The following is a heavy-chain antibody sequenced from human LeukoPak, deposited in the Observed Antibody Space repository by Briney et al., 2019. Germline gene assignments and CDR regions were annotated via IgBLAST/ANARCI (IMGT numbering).Heavy chain of an antibody. CDR3: ARGGGDPSAAEYFQH. CDR1: GYTFTSYG. CDR2: INPSGGST. J-gene: IGHJ1*01. Sequence: GASVKVSCKASGYTFTSYGISWVRQAPGQGLEWMGIINPSGGSTSYAQKFQGRVTMTRDTSTSTVYMELSSLRSEDTAVYYCARGGGDPSAAEYFQHWGQGTLVTVSS. V-gene: IGHV1-46*01. D-gene: IGHD2-21*02.